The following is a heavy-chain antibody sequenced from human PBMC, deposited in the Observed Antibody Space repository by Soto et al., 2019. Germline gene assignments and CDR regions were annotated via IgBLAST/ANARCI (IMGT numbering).Heavy chain of an antibody. CDR3: RAHAIHKYFDW. J-gene: IGHJ4*02. V-gene: IGHV4-34*01. CDR1: GGSFSGYY. Sequence: PAETLSLTCAVYGGSFSGYYWSWIRQPPGKGLEWIGEINHSGSTNYNPSLKSRVIISVDTSKNQFSLKLSSVTAADTAVYYCRAHAIHKYFDWWGQGTLVTVSS. CDR2: INHSGST. D-gene: IGHD5-18*01.